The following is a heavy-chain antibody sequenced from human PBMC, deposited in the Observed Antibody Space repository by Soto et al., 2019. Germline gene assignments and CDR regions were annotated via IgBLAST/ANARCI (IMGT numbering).Heavy chain of an antibody. CDR2: ISGSGGST. CDR3: AKDHLYIRGVIHNWFDP. Sequence: EVQLLESGGGLIQPGGSLRLSCAASGLTFSSYAMSWVRQAPGKGLEWVSAISGSGGSTYYADSVKGRFTISRDISKNTLYLQMNSLRAEDTAVYYCAKDHLYIRGVIHNWFDPWGQGTLVTVSS. V-gene: IGHV3-23*01. CDR1: GLTFSSYA. D-gene: IGHD3-10*02. J-gene: IGHJ5*02.